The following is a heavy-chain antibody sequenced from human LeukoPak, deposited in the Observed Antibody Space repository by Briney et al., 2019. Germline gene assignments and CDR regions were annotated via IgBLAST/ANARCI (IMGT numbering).Heavy chain of an antibody. Sequence: PGGSLRLSCAASGFTFDDYAMHWVRQAPGKGLEWVSLISWDGGSTYYADSVKGRFTISRDNAKNSLYLQMNSLRAEDTAVYYCARDRPQQWLVRGQRGYYYYMDVWGKGTTVTISS. J-gene: IGHJ6*03. CDR1: GFTFDDYA. D-gene: IGHD6-19*01. CDR3: ARDRPQQWLVRGQRGYYYYMDV. CDR2: ISWDGGST. V-gene: IGHV3-43D*03.